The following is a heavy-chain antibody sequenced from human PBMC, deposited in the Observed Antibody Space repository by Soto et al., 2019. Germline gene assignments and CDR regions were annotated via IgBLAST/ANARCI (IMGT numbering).Heavy chain of an antibody. CDR1: GFTFSSYA. V-gene: IGHV3-23*01. Sequence: GSLRLSCAASGFTFSSYAMSWVRQAPGKGLEWVSAISGSGGSTYYADSVKGRFTISRDNSKNTLYLQMNSLRAEDTAVYYCAKDPSLDYGDYGSVVWDQGTLVTVSS. CDR2: ISGSGGST. CDR3: AKDPSLDYGDYGSVV. D-gene: IGHD4-17*01. J-gene: IGHJ4*02.